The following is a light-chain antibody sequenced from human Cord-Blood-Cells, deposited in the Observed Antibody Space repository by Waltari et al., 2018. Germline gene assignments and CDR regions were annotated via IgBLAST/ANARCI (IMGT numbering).Light chain of an antibody. V-gene: IGLV2-11*01. J-gene: IGLJ3*02. CDR1: SRHVGGYNS. CDR2: DVS. CDR3: CSYAGSYTWV. Sequence: QSALTQPRSVSGSPGQSVTISCTGTSRHVGGYNSVSWYQQHPGKAPKLMIYDVSKRPSGVPDRFSGSKSGNTASLTISGLQAEDEADYYCCSYAGSYTWVFGGGTKLTVL.